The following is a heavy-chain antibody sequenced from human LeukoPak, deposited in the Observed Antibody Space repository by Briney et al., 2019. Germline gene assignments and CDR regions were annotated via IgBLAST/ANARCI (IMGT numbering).Heavy chain of an antibody. J-gene: IGHJ4*02. Sequence: PSETLSLTCTVSGGSISSYYWGWIRQPPGKGLEWIGSIYYSGSTYYNPSLKSRVTISVDTSKNQFSLKLSSVTAADTAVYYCARRDYYDSSGYYYRDPDGHYFDYWGQGTLVTVSS. CDR1: GGSISSYY. V-gene: IGHV4-39*01. D-gene: IGHD3-22*01. CDR3: ARRDYYDSSGYYYRDPDGHYFDY. CDR2: IYYSGST.